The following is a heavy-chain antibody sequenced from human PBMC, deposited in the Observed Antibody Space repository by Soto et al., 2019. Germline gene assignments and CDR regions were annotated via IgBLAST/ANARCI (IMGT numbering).Heavy chain of an antibody. CDR2: NYPSDSDT. CDR3: ARLWDFTVTSHFDY. J-gene: IGHJ4*02. V-gene: IGHV5-51*01. CDR1: GYSFTSYW. D-gene: IGHD4-17*01. Sequence: GESLKISCKGSGYSFTSYWIGWVRQMPGKGLEWMGINYPSDSDTRYSPSFQGRVTISADKSINTAYLQWSSLKASDTAMYYCARLWDFTVTSHFDYWGQGTLVTVSS.